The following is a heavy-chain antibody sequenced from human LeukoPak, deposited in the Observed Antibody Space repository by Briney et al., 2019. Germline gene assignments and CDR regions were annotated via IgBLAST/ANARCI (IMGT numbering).Heavy chain of an antibody. Sequence: TGRSLRLSCAASGFTFSSYGMHWVRQAPGKGLEWVAVIWYDGSNKYYADSVKGRFTISRDNSKNTLYLQMNSLRAEDTAVYYCARSPGYSHYGMDVWGQGTTVTVSS. CDR3: ARSPGYSHYGMDV. J-gene: IGHJ6*02. CDR1: GFTFSSYG. V-gene: IGHV3-30*19. CDR2: IWYDGSNK. D-gene: IGHD2-15*01.